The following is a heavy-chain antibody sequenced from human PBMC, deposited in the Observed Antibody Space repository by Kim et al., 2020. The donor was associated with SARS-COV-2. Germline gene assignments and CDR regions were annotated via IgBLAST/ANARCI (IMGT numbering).Heavy chain of an antibody. D-gene: IGHD6-13*01. V-gene: IGHV1-69*13. CDR3: ATVPAQQRRLGRADY. Sequence: SVKVSCKASGGTFSSYAISWVRQAPGQGLEWMGGIIPIFGTANYAQKFQGRVTITADESTSTAYMELSSLRSEDTAVYYCATVPAQQRRLGRADYWGQGTLVTVSS. CDR1: GGTFSSYA. J-gene: IGHJ4*02. CDR2: IIPIFGTA.